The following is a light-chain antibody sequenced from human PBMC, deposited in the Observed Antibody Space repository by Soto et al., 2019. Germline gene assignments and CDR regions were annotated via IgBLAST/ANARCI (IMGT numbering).Light chain of an antibody. CDR3: QQYYSYPWT. Sequence: EIVMTQSPATLSVSPGERATLSCRASQSVSSAYLAWYQQKPGQAPRLLIYNVSRRATGIPDRFSGSGSGTDFTLTISCLQSEDFATYYCQQYYSYPWTFGQGTKVDIK. J-gene: IGKJ1*01. CDR1: QSVSSAY. V-gene: IGKV3D-15*01. CDR2: NVS.